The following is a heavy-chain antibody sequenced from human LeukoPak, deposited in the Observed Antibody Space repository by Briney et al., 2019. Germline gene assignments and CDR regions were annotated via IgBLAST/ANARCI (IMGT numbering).Heavy chain of an antibody. D-gene: IGHD6-19*01. J-gene: IGHJ2*01. Sequence: ASVKVSCKASGYTFTSYYMHWVGQAPGQGLEWMGIINPSGGSTRYAQKFQGRVTMNRDRSTSTVYMELSSLRSEDTAVYYCARDPLRESSGWYFDLWGRGTLVTVSS. CDR2: INPSGGST. CDR1: GYTFTSYY. V-gene: IGHV1-46*01. CDR3: ARDPLRESSGWYFDL.